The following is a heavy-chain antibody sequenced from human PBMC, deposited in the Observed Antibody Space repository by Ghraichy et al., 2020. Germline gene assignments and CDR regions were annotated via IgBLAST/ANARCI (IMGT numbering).Heavy chain of an antibody. CDR2: INHSGST. D-gene: IGHD6-13*01. J-gene: IGHJ4*02. V-gene: IGHV4-34*01. Sequence: SQTLSLTCAVYGGSFSDYYWTWIRQPPGKGLEWIGEINHSGSTSYNPSLQSRVTISVDTSKNQFSLKLSSVTAADTAVYYCARYSSTWSLGDWGQGTLVIVSS. CDR1: GGSFSDYY. CDR3: ARYSSTWSLGD.